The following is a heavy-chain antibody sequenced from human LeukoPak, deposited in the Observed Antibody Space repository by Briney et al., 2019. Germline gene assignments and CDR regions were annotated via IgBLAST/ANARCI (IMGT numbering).Heavy chain of an antibody. CDR1: GLTFSSYY. CDR3: ARDSTTGIDY. CDR2: ISNDGSST. V-gene: IGHV3-74*01. D-gene: IGHD1-1*01. Sequence: PGGSLRLSCSASGLTFSSYYLHWVRQDPGKGLVWVSRISNDGSSTWYADSVKGRFTISRDNAKNTLYLQMNSLRTEDTAVYYCARDSTTGIDYRGQGTLVTVSS. J-gene: IGHJ4*02.